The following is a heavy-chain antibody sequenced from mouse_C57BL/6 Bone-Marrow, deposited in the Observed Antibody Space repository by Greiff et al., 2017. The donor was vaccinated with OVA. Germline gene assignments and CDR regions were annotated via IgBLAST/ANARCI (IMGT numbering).Heavy chain of an antibody. J-gene: IGHJ2*01. CDR2: INPGSGGT. V-gene: IGHV1-54*01. D-gene: IGHD4-1*01. CDR3: ARRTGGDY. Sequence: QVQLQQSGAELVRPGTSVKVSCKASGYAFTNYLIEWVKQWPGQGLEWIGVINPGSGGTNYNEKFKGKATLTADKSSSTAYMQLSSLTSEDSAVYYCARRTGGDYWGQGTTLTVSS. CDR1: GYAFTNYL.